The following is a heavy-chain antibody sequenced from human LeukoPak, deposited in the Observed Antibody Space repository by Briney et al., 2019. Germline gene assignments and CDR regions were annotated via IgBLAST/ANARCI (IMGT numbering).Heavy chain of an antibody. CDR2: ISAYNGNT. CDR1: GYTFTSYG. D-gene: IGHD3-3*01. J-gene: IGHJ4*02. Sequence: GAPVKVSCKASGYTFTSYGISWVRQAPGQGLEWMGWISAYNGNTNYAQKLQGRVTMTTDTSTSTAYMELRSLRSDDTAVYYCARDLLTIFGVVSPLDYWGQGTLVTVSS. CDR3: ARDLLTIFGVVSPLDY. V-gene: IGHV1-18*01.